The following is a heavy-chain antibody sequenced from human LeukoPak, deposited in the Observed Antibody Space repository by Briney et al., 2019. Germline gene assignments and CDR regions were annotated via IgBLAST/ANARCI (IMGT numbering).Heavy chain of an antibody. V-gene: IGHV3-53*04. CDR2: IYSGGST. D-gene: IGHD6-19*01. J-gene: IGHJ4*02. CDR3: ARESSGWFFDY. Sequence: GGSLRLSCAASGFTFSSNYMSWVRQAPGKGLEWVSVIYSGGSTYYADSVKGRFTISRHNSKNTLYLQMNSLRAEDTAVYYCARESSGWFFDYWGQGTLVTVSS. CDR1: GFTFSSNY.